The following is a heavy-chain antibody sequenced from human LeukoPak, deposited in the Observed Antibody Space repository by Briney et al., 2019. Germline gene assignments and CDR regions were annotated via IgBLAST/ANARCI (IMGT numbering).Heavy chain of an antibody. V-gene: IGHV3-74*01. Sequence: GGSLRLSCAASGFTFSSYWMHWVRQAPGKGLVWVSRINSDGSSTSYADSVKGRFTISRDNSKNTLYLQMNSLRAEDTAVYYYAKDYYGSGSYYNNWFDPWGQGTLVTVSS. CDR3: AKDYYGSGSYYNNWFDP. J-gene: IGHJ5*02. CDR2: INSDGSST. D-gene: IGHD3-10*01. CDR1: GFTFSSYW.